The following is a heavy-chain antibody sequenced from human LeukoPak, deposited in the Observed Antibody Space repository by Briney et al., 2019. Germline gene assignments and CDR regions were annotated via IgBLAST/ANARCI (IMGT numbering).Heavy chain of an antibody. CDR2: IWYDGSDK. Sequence: GGSLRLSCAASGFTFSSYGMHWVRQAPGKGLEWVAIIWYDGSDKYYADSVKGRFTISRDNSKNTLYLQMNSLRAEDTAVYYCAREGSLSQGYYFDYWGQGTLVTVSS. J-gene: IGHJ4*02. CDR1: GFTFSSYG. V-gene: IGHV3-33*01. CDR3: AREGSLSQGYYFDY. D-gene: IGHD1-26*01.